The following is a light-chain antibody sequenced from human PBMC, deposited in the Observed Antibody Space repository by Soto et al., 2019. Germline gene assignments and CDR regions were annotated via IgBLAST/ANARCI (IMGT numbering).Light chain of an antibody. V-gene: IGKV3-11*01. Sequence: EIVLTQSPATLSLSPGERATLSCRARQSVSSYLAWYQQKPGQAPRLLIYDASNRATGIPARFSGSGSGTDFTLTISSLEPEDFAVYYCQQRSNWPPLTFGGGTKVDTK. CDR1: QSVSSY. J-gene: IGKJ4*01. CDR3: QQRSNWPPLT. CDR2: DAS.